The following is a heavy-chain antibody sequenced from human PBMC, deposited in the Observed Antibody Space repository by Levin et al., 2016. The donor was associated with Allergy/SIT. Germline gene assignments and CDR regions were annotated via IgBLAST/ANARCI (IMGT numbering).Heavy chain of an antibody. CDR2: IYQSGNT. D-gene: IGHD3-3*01. Sequence: VRQAPGKGLEWLGEIYQSGNTNYNPSLKSRVFISLDKSRNQFSLQLTSVSAADTAVYYCATTSGHHQDWIDPWGQGTLVTVSS. J-gene: IGHJ5*02. V-gene: IGHV4-4*02. CDR3: ATTSGHHQDWIDP.